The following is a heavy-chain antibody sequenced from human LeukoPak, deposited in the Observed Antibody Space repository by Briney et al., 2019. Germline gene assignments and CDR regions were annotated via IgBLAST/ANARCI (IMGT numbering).Heavy chain of an antibody. V-gene: IGHV3-30-3*01. CDR1: GFTFSSYA. Sequence: GGSLRLSCAASGFTFSSYAMHWVRQAPGKGLEWVAVISYDGSNKYYADSVKGRFTISRDNSKNTLYLQMNSLRAEDTAVYYCARDSHVEMATIWVFDYWGQGTLVTVSP. J-gene: IGHJ4*02. D-gene: IGHD5-24*01. CDR2: ISYDGSNK. CDR3: ARDSHVEMATIWVFDY.